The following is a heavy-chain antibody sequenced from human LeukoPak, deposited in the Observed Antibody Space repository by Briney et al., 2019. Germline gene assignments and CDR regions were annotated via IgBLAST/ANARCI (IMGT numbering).Heavy chain of an antibody. CDR1: GFTFSTFA. CDR3: AGGYYYDSSGYFTGYFDY. D-gene: IGHD3-22*01. J-gene: IGHJ4*02. Sequence: GGSLRLSCVGSGFTFSTFAMIWVHQPPGKGLEWVSSIFPSGGEIHYADSVRGRFTISRDNSKSTLSLQMNSLRAEDTAIYYCAGGYYYDSSGYFTGYFDYWGQGTLVTVSS. CDR2: IFPSGGEI. V-gene: IGHV3-23*01.